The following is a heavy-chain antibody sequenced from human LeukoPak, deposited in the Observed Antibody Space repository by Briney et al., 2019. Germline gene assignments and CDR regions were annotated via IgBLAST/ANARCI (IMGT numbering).Heavy chain of an antibody. Sequence: GASVKVSCTASGYTFTAYYMHWVRQAPGQGIEWMGRINPNSGGTNYAQKFQGRVTMTRDTSISTAYMGLSRLRSDDTAVYYCARTEVGGNYYYYMAVWAKGTTVTVSS. V-gene: IGHV1-2*06. J-gene: IGHJ6*03. CDR1: GYTFTAYY. CDR2: INPNSGGT. CDR3: ARTEVGGNYYYYMAV. D-gene: IGHD3-16*01.